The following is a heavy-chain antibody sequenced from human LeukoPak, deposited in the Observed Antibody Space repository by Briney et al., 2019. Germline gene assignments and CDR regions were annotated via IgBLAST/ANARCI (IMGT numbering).Heavy chain of an antibody. V-gene: IGHV1-69*13. D-gene: IGHD5-24*01. CDR2: IIPIFGTA. Sequence: GASVNVSCTASGGTFSSYAISWVRQAPGQGLEWMGGIIPIFGTANYAQKFQGRVAITADESTSTAYMELSSLRSEDTAVYYCAIEMATINKYYFDYWGQGTLVTVSS. CDR3: AIEMATINKYYFDY. J-gene: IGHJ4*02. CDR1: GGTFSSYA.